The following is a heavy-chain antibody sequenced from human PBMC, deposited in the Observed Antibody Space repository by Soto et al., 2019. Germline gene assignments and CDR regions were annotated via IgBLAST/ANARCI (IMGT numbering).Heavy chain of an antibody. CDR2: MNPNSGNT. D-gene: IGHD3-10*01. CDR3: ARVQSDYFGSRSYFLDEY. V-gene: IGHV1-8*01. J-gene: IGHJ4*02. CDR1: GYTFTNYD. Sequence: ASVKVSCKASGYTFTNYDINWVRQATGPGLERKGWMNPNSGNTGYAQKFQGRVTMTWNTSINTAYMEVSSLTSEDMALYYCARVQSDYFGSRSYFLDEYWGQGTLVTVS.